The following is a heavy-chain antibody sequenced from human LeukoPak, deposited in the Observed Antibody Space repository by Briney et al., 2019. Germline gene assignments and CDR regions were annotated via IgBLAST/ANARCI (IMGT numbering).Heavy chain of an antibody. CDR1: GYSFTSYW. Sequence: GESLNISCKGSGYSFTSYWIGWVRQMPGKGLEWMGIIYPGDSDTRYSPSFQGQVTISADKSISTAYLQWSSLKASDTAMYYCARPSGGYYYDSSGPYRALGAFDIWGQGTMVTVSS. J-gene: IGHJ3*02. V-gene: IGHV5-51*03. D-gene: IGHD3-22*01. CDR3: ARPSGGYYYDSSGPYRALGAFDI. CDR2: IYPGDSDT.